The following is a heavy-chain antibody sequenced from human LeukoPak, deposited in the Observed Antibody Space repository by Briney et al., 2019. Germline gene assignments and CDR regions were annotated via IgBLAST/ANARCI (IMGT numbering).Heavy chain of an antibody. V-gene: IGHV3-15*01. J-gene: IGHJ4*02. Sequence: GGSLRLSCAASGFTFSNAWMSWVRQAPGKGLEWVGRIKSKTDGGTTDYAAPVKGRFTISRDDSKNTLYLQMNSLRAEDTAVYYCAKDKAGNFDYWGQGTLVTVSS. D-gene: IGHD6-19*01. CDR2: IKSKTDGGTT. CDR3: AKDKAGNFDY. CDR1: GFTFSNAW.